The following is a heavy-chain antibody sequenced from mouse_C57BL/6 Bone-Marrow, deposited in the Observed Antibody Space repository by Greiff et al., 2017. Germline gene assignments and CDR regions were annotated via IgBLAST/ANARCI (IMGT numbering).Heavy chain of an antibody. J-gene: IGHJ3*01. D-gene: IGHD2-4*01. CDR1: GFTFSSYA. CDR3: ARGDDYGTTG. V-gene: IGHV5-4*01. Sequence: EVQRVESGGGLVKPGGSLKLSCAASGFTFSSYAMSWVRQTPEKRLEWVATISDGGSYTYYPDNVKGRFTISRDNAKNNLYLQMSHLKSEDTAMYYCARGDDYGTTGWGQGTLVTVSA. CDR2: ISDGGSYT.